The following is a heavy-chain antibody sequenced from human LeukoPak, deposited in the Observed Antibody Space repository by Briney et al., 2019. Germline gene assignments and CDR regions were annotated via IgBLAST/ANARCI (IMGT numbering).Heavy chain of an antibody. V-gene: IGHV3-64*01. CDR3: ARDPTSTGYSRTADY. J-gene: IGHJ4*02. D-gene: IGHD6-13*01. CDR1: GFTFSSYA. CDR2: ISSNGGST. Sequence: PSGGSLRLSCAASGFTFSSYAMHWVRQAPGKGLEYVSAISSNGGSTYYANSVKGRFTISRDNSKNTLYLQMGSLRAEDMAVYYCARDPTSTGYSRTADYWGQGTLVTVSS.